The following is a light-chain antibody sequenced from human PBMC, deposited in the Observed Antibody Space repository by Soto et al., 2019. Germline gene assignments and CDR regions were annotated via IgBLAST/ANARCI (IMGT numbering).Light chain of an antibody. CDR1: RSDVGGYNY. CDR2: DVN. Sequence: QSVLTQPASVSGSPGQSITISCTGTRSDVGGYNYVSWYQQHPGKAPKLMIYDVNNRPSGVSNRFSGSKSGNTASLTISGLQAEDEADYYCSSYTGSSTNYVFGTGTKVTVL. J-gene: IGLJ1*01. CDR3: SSYTGSSTNYV. V-gene: IGLV2-14*01.